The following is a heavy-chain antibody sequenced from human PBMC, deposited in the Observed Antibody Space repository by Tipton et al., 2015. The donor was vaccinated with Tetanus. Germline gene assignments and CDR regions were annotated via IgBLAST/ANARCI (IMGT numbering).Heavy chain of an antibody. CDR1: GAPVTSGRHH. V-gene: IGHV4-61*01. J-gene: IGHJ3*01. Sequence: GAPVTSGRHHWSWIRLAPGRGLEWIGFVSDSGSTNYNPSVRGRVAISLDTSKNQFSLELTSMTAADTAVYYCARDSSLGSNSWAFDLWGRGTTVTVSS. D-gene: IGHD4-23*01. CDR2: VSDSGST. CDR3: ARDSSLGSNSWAFDL.